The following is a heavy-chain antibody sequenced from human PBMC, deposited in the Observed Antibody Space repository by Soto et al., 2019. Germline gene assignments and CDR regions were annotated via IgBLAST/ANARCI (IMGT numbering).Heavy chain of an antibody. CDR2: IWYDGSNK. V-gene: IGHV3-33*08. J-gene: IGHJ6*02. CDR3: ARDFVVVVAATPGIMDV. D-gene: IGHD2-15*01. CDR1: GFTFSSYI. Sequence: GGSLRLSCAASGFTFSSYIMHWVRQAPGKGLEWVAVIWYDGSNKYYADSVKGRFTISRDNSKNTLYLQMNSLRAEDTAVYYCARDFVVVVAATPGIMDVWGQGTTVTVSS.